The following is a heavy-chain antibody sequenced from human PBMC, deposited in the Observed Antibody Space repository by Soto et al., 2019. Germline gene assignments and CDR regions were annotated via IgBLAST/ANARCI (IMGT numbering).Heavy chain of an antibody. CDR2: IYNSGTT. J-gene: IGHJ4*02. D-gene: IGHD3-22*01. CDR3: ARGAPPYYDSSGRPYYFDY. V-gene: IGHV4-59*01. CDR1: GGSITSDY. Sequence: QVQLQESGPGLVQPSETLSRTCTVSGGSITSDYWTWIRQPPGKGLEYIGYIYNSGTTNYNPSLRSRVTISIVTSKDPFSLQPSSVTAADTAVYFCARGAPPYYDSSGRPYYFDYWGQGTLVTVSS.